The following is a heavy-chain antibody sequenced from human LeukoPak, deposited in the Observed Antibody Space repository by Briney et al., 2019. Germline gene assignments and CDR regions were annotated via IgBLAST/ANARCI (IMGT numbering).Heavy chain of an antibody. D-gene: IGHD3-22*01. CDR2: ISGSGGST. Sequence: GGSLRLSCAASGFTFSSYAMSWVRQAPGKGLEWVSAISGSGGSTYYAGSVKGRFTISRDNSKNTLYLQMNSLRAEDTAVYYCAKDYYDSSGYYYDPVFDYWGQGTLVTVSS. CDR3: AKDYYDSSGYYYDPVFDY. V-gene: IGHV3-23*01. J-gene: IGHJ4*02. CDR1: GFTFSSYA.